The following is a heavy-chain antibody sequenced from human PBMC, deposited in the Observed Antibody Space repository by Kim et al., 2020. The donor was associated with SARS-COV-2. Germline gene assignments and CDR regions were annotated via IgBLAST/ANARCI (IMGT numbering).Heavy chain of an antibody. V-gene: IGHV3-33*01. CDR2: IWYDGSNK. D-gene: IGHD1-26*01. CDR1: GFTFSSYG. Sequence: GGSLRLSCAASGFTFSSYGMHWVRQAPGKGLEWVAVIWYDGSNKYYADSVKGRFTISRDNSKNTLYLQMNSLRAEDTAVYYCARVHGRGAGPFDYWGQGTLVTVSS. CDR3: ARVHGRGAGPFDY. J-gene: IGHJ4*02.